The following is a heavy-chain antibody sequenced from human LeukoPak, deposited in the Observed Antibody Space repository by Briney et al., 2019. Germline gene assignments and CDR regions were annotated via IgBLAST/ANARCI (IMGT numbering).Heavy chain of an antibody. D-gene: IGHD6-19*01. CDR1: GGTFSSYA. CDR3: ARGKYSSGWYYFDY. Sequence: SVKVSCKASGGTFSSYAISWVRRAPGQGLEWMGGIIPIFGTANYAQKFQGRVTITADESTSTAYMELSGLRSEDTAVYYCARGKYSSGWYYFDYWGQGTLVTVSS. CDR2: IIPIFGTA. V-gene: IGHV1-69*13. J-gene: IGHJ4*02.